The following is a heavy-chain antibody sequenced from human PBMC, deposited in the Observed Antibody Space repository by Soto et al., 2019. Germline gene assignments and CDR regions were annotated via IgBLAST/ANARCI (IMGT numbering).Heavy chain of an antibody. CDR3: ARARAEVVIIEYYFDY. Sequence: QVQLQESGPGLVKPSQTLSLTCTVSGGSISSGGYYWSWIRQHPGKGLEWIGYIYYSGSTYYNPSLKSRVTISVDTSKNQFSLKLSSVTAADTAVYYCARARAEVVIIEYYFDYWGQGTLVTVSS. D-gene: IGHD3-3*01. J-gene: IGHJ4*02. CDR2: IYYSGST. CDR1: GGSISSGGYY. V-gene: IGHV4-31*03.